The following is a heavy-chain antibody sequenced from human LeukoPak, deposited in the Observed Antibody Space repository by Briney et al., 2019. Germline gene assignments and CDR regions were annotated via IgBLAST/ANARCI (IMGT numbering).Heavy chain of an antibody. Sequence: GGSLRLSCAASGFTFSSYWMHWARQAPGKGLVWVSRIDTDGSRTNYADSVKGRFTISRDNSMNTLYLQMNSLRAEDTAVYYCAKDRDGYNPDYWGQGTLVTVSS. CDR3: AKDRDGYNPDY. V-gene: IGHV3-74*01. D-gene: IGHD5-24*01. J-gene: IGHJ4*02. CDR1: GFTFSSYW. CDR2: IDTDGSRT.